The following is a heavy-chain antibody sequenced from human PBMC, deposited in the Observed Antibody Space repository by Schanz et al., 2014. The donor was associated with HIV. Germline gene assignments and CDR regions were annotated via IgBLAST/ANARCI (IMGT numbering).Heavy chain of an antibody. Sequence: VQLLESGGALVQPGGSLRLSCAASGFTFKNYGMSWVRQAPGKGLEWVAVISYDGSNKYYADSVKGRFTISRDNSKNTLYLQMNSLRAEDTAVYYCARGRNGMGVWGPGTTVTVSS. CDR2: ISYDGSNK. V-gene: IGHV3-30*03. CDR3: ARGRNGMGV. J-gene: IGHJ6*02. CDR1: GFTFKNYG.